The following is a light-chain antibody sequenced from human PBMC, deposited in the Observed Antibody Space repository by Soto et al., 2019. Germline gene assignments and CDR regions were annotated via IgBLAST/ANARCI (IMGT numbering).Light chain of an antibody. CDR3: QQRSSNWPPVT. CDR2: DAS. CDR1: QSVSSY. V-gene: IGKV3-11*01. Sequence: EIVLTQSPATLSLSPGERATLSCRASQSVSSYLAWYQQKPGQAPRLLIYDASNRATGIPARFSGSGSGTDFTLTIGSLEPEDFAVYYCQQRSSNWPPVTFGQGTRLEIK. J-gene: IGKJ5*01.